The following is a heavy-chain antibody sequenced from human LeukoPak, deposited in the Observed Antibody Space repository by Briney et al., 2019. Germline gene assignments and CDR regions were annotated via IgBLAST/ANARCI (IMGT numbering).Heavy chain of an antibody. CDR1: GFTFSSYS. Sequence: PGGSLRLSCAASGFTFSSYSMNWVRQAPGKGLEWVSSISSSSSYIYYADSVKGRFTISRDNSNNTLDLQMNSLRPEDTAVYYCARDRRSQDAFDIWGQGTMVTVSS. CDR2: ISSSSSYI. V-gene: IGHV3-21*01. J-gene: IGHJ3*02. D-gene: IGHD6-6*01. CDR3: ARDRRSQDAFDI.